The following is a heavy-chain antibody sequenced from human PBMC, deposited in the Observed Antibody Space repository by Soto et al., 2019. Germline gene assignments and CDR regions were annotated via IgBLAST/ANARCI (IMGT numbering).Heavy chain of an antibody. Sequence: VASVKVSCKASGYTFTDYYIHWVRQAPGQGLEWMGWINPNSGDTVYAQRTQGRVTLTRDTSISTAYMDLSRLTSDDTAVYFCARSRVSGSLRYNYGMDVWGQGTTVTVSS. D-gene: IGHD2-15*01. CDR2: INPNSGDT. CDR3: ARSRVSGSLRYNYGMDV. CDR1: GYTFTDYY. V-gene: IGHV1-2*02. J-gene: IGHJ6*02.